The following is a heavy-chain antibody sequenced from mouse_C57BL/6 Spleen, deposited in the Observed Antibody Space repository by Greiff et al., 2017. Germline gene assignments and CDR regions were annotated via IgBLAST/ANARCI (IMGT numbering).Heavy chain of an antibody. J-gene: IGHJ2*01. CDR2: INPNNGGT. CDR3: ARWGRDYFDY. V-gene: IGHV1-26*01. D-gene: IGHD3-3*01. CDR1: GYTFTDYY. Sequence: EVQLQQSGPELVKPGASVKISCKASGYTFTDYYMNWVKQSHGKSLEWIGDINPNNGGTSYNQKFKGKATLTVDKSSSTAYMERRSLTSEDAAVYYCARWGRDYFDYWGQGTTLTVSS.